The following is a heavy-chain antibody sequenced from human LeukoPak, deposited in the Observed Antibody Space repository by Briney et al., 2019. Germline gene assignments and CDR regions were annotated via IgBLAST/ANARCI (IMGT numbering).Heavy chain of an antibody. CDR2: ISGSGGST. CDR3: AKGHLPYSSSWSDY. V-gene: IGHV3-23*01. CDR1: GFTFSSYA. Sequence: PGASLRLSCAASGFTFSSYAMSWVRQAPGKGLEWVSAISGSGGSTYYADSVKGRFTISRDNSKNTLYLQMNSLRAEDTAVYYCAKGHLPYSSSWSDYWGQGTLVTVSS. J-gene: IGHJ4*02. D-gene: IGHD6-13*01.